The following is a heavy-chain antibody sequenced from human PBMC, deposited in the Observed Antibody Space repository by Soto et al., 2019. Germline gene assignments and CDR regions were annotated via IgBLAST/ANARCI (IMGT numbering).Heavy chain of an antibody. V-gene: IGHV3-30*03. J-gene: IGHJ6*02. Sequence: GGSLRLSCAASGFTFSSYGMHWVRQAPGKGLEWVAVISYDGSNKYYADSVKGRFTISRDNSKNTLYLQMNSLRAEDTAMYYCATGRVDYEGTYYGMDVWGQGTTVTVSS. CDR2: ISYDGSNK. CDR3: ATGRVDYEGTYYGMDV. CDR1: GFTFSSYG. D-gene: IGHD4-17*01.